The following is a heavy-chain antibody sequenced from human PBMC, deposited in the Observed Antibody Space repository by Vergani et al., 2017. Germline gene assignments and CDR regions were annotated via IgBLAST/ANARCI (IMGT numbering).Heavy chain of an antibody. V-gene: IGHV3-48*03. Sequence: TASGFTFSSYEMNWVRQAPGKGLEWVSYISSSGSTIYYADSVKGRFTISRDNAKNSLYLQMTSLRAEDTAVYYCARDTITMFRGAVTYYYYGMDVWGQGTTVTVFS. CDR3: ARDTITMFRGAVTYYYYGMDV. D-gene: IGHD3-10*01. J-gene: IGHJ6*02. CDR2: ISSSGSTI. CDR1: GFTFSSYE.